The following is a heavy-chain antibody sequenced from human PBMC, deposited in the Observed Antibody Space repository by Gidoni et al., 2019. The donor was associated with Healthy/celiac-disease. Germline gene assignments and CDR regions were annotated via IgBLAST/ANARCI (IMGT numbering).Heavy chain of an antibody. Sequence: QVQLMQSGAEVKKPGASVKVSCKSSGYTFTSYYMHWVRQAPGQGLEWMGIINPSGGSKSYAQKFQGRVTMTRDTSTSTVYMELSSLRSEDTAVYYCARRLGSSGEIDYWGQGTLVTVSS. CDR2: INPSGGSK. CDR3: ARRLGSSGEIDY. V-gene: IGHV1-46*01. CDR1: GYTFTSYY. J-gene: IGHJ4*02. D-gene: IGHD3-22*01.